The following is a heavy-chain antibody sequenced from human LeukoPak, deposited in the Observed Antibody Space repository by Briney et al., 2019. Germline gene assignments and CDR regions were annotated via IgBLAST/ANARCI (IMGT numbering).Heavy chain of an antibody. J-gene: IGHJ6*04. CDR2: ISSSGSNI. V-gene: IGHV3-48*03. CDR3: AAGLDIVVVPAASYYGMDV. CDR1: GFTFSSYE. D-gene: IGHD2-2*01. Sequence: PGGSLRLSCAASGFTFSSYEMNWVRQAPGKGLEWVSYISSSGSNIYYADSVKGRFTISRDNAKNSLYLQMNSLRAEDTAVYYCAAGLDIVVVPAASYYGMDVWGKGTTVTVSS.